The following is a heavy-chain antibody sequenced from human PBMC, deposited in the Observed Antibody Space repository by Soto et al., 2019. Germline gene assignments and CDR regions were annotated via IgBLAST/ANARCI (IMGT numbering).Heavy chain of an antibody. CDR1: GGSISSYY. V-gene: IGHV4-59*08. J-gene: IGHJ4*02. CDR3: ARHEVTMTYYFDY. Sequence: SETLSLTCTVSGGSISSYYWSWIRQPPGKGLEWIGYIYYSGSTNYNPSLKSRVTISVDTSKNQFSLKLSSVTAADTVVYYCARHEVTMTYYFDYCGQGTLVTVSS. CDR2: IYYSGST. D-gene: IGHD3-22*01.